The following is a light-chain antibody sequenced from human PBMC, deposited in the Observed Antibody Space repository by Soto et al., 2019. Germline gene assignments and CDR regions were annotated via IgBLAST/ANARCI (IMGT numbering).Light chain of an antibody. CDR1: NSNIVCYS. J-gene: IGLJ3*02. Sequence: QSALTQPPSLSGTPGKRVTISCSGSNSNIVCYSVNWYQPFPETAPKILIYSDDERRSGVPDRFSGSKSGTSASLGISGFQSEDEGECYCAAWNDNLNGPLSGGETQLAVL. CDR3: AAWNDNLNGPL. V-gene: IGLV1-44*01. CDR2: SDD.